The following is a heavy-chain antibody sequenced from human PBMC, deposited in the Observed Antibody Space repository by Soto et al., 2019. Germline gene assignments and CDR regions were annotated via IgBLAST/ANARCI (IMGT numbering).Heavy chain of an antibody. Sequence: QVQLQESGPGLVEPSQTLSLTCTVSGCSISGEGYYWSWIRQYSGRGLEWIGYIHYSGSTYYNPSLKSRAIISVETSKTQFFLNLSSVTAADTAVYYCARAWTATAGWANWFDRWGQGTLVTVSS. J-gene: IGHJ5*02. CDR3: ARAWTATAGWANWFDR. D-gene: IGHD6-13*01. CDR1: GCSISGEGYY. CDR2: IHYSGST. V-gene: IGHV4-31*03.